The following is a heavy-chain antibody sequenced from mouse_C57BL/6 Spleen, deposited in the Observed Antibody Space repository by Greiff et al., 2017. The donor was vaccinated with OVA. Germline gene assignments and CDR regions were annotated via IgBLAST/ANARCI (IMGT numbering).Heavy chain of an antibody. D-gene: IGHD2-14*01. V-gene: IGHV1-69*01. CDR2: IDPSDSYT. J-gene: IGHJ2*01. Sequence: QVQLQQSGAELVMPGASVKLSCKASGYTFTSYWMHWVKQRPGQGLEWIGEIDPSDSYTNYNQKFKGKSTLTVDKSSSTAYMQLSSLTSEDSAVYYCARSGTYFDYWGQGTTLTVSS. CDR3: ARSGTYFDY. CDR1: GYTFTSYW.